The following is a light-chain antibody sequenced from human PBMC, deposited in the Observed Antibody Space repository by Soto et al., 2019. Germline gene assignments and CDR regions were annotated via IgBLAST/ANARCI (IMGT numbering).Light chain of an antibody. CDR3: QQYGSS. CDR2: GAS. Sequence: EIVLTQSPGTLSLSPGDGATLSCRASQSVSSGYLAWYQQKPGQAPRLLIYGASRRATGIPDRFSGSGSGTDFTLSISRLEPEDFAVYYCQQYGSSFGQGTKLEIK. J-gene: IGKJ2*01. V-gene: IGKV3-20*01. CDR1: QSVSSGY.